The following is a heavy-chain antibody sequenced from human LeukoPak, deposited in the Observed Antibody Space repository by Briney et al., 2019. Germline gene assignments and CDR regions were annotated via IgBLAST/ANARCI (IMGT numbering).Heavy chain of an antibody. CDR3: ARVVVANWFDP. Sequence: PSETLSLTCTVSGGSISSSSYYWGWIRQPPGKGLEWIGSIYYSGSTYYNPSLKSRVTISVDTSKNQFSLKLSSVTAADTAVYYCARVVVANWFDPWGQGTLVTVSS. D-gene: IGHD2-15*01. V-gene: IGHV4-39*01. CDR1: GGSISSSSYY. J-gene: IGHJ5*02. CDR2: IYYSGST.